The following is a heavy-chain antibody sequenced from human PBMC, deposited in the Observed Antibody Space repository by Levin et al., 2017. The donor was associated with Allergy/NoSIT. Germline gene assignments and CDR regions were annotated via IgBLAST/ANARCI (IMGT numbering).Heavy chain of an antibody. CDR3: AARTGSSSWTQYDS. CDR2: ISSGGST. D-gene: IGHD6-13*01. J-gene: IGHJ4*02. Sequence: PGGSLRLSCAASGFTVSSNHMSWVRQAPGKGLEWVSVISSGGSTYYADSVKGRFSISRDNSKNTLYLQMNSLRAEDTAVYYCAARTGSSSWTQYDSWGQGTLVTVSS. V-gene: IGHV3-53*01. CDR1: GFTVSSNH.